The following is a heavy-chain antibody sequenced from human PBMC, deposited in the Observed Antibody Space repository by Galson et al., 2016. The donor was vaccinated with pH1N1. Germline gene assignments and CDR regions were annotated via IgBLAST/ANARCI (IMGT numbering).Heavy chain of an antibody. D-gene: IGHD6-13*01. CDR1: GYTFTNYW. J-gene: IGHJ4*02. Sequence: QSGAEVKKPGESLKISCRASGYTFTNYWIGWVRQVPGKGLEWMAIIYPGDSDARYSPSFQGRVTISADKSISTAYLPWSSLKASDTAIYYCARPQSLATPAFFFDSWGRGTLVTVSS. CDR3: ARPQSLATPAFFFDS. CDR2: IYPGDSDA. V-gene: IGHV5-51*03.